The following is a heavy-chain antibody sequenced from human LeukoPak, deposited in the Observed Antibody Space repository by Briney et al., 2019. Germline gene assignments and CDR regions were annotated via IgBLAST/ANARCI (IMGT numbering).Heavy chain of an antibody. CDR1: GFTVSSNY. J-gene: IGHJ3*02. CDR3: ARVSGKAFDI. CDR2: IYSGGST. Sequence: GGSLRLSCAASGFTVSSNYMSWVRQAPGKGLEWVSVIYSGGSTYYADSVKGRFTISRDNAKNSLYLQMNSLRAGDTAVYYCARVSGKAFDIWGQGTMVTVSS. V-gene: IGHV3-53*01.